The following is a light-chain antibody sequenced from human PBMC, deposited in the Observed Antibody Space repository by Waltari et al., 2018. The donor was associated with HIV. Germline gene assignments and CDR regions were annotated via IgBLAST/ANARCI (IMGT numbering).Light chain of an antibody. CDR2: LGS. Sequence: DIVMTQSPLSLPVTPGEPASISCRSSQSLLHSNGYNYLDWYLQKPGQSPQLLIYLGSNRASGVPDRFSGSGSGTDFTLKISRVEAEDVGVYYCMQALQKGRTFGPGTKVDIK. V-gene: IGKV2-28*01. CDR3: MQALQKGRT. J-gene: IGKJ3*01. CDR1: QSLLHSNGYNY.